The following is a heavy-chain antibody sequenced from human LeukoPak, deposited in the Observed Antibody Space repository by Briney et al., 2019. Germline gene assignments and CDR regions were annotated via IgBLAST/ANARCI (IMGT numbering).Heavy chain of an antibody. J-gene: IGHJ4*02. CDR1: GGSISSYY. Sequence: SETLSLTCTVTGGSISSYYWSWIRQPPGKGLEWIGYINYSGSTNYNPSLKSRVTISLDTPKNQFSLKLSSVTAADTAVYYCARDYRGWYYFDYWGQGTLVTVSS. V-gene: IGHV4-59*01. CDR3: ARDYRGWYYFDY. D-gene: IGHD6-19*01. CDR2: INYSGST.